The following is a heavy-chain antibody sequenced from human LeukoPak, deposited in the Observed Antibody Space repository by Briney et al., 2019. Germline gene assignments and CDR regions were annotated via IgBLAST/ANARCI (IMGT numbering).Heavy chain of an antibody. CDR3: AREHYTSGWYIRD. CDR1: GGSINTYY. D-gene: IGHD6-19*01. Sequence: PSETLSLTCTVSGGSINTYYWSWIRQPPGKGLEWIGYIYYSGSTNYNPSLKSRVTISIDTSKIQFSLKLTSVTAADTAVYYCAREHYTSGWYIRDWSQGTLVTVSS. J-gene: IGHJ4*02. V-gene: IGHV4-59*01. CDR2: IYYSGST.